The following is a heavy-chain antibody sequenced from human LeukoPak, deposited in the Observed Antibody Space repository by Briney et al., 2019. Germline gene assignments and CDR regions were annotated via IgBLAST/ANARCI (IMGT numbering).Heavy chain of an antibody. Sequence: SETLSLTCTVSGGSISSYYWSWIRQPAGKGLEWIGRIYISGSTNYNPSLKSRVTMSVDTSKNQFSLKLSSVTAADTAVYYCARETYYDSSGYPYYYYMDVWGKGTTVTVSS. CDR1: GGSISSYY. CDR2: IYISGST. J-gene: IGHJ6*03. V-gene: IGHV4-4*07. D-gene: IGHD3-22*01. CDR3: ARETYYDSSGYPYYYYMDV.